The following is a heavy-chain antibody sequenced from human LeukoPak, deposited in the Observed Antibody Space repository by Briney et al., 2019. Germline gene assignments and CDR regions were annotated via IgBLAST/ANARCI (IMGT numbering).Heavy chain of an antibody. J-gene: IGHJ6*03. D-gene: IGHD4-17*01. V-gene: IGHV3-48*03. Sequence: GGSLRLSCAASGFTFSTYEINWVRQAPGKGLEWLSHISTSGSSIHYADSVKGRFTISRDNAKDSLYLQMNSLRVEDTAVYYCARDATTELGTVYMDVWGKGTTVTVSS. CDR2: ISTSGSSI. CDR1: GFTFSTYE. CDR3: ARDATTELGTVYMDV.